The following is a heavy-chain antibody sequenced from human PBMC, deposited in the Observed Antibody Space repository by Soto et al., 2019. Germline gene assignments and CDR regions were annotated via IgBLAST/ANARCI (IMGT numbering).Heavy chain of an antibody. V-gene: IGHV3-33*06. J-gene: IGHJ5*02. D-gene: IGHD3-3*02. CDR2: IVYDGSDK. CDR1: GLSLSNYG. Sequence: QVQLVESGGGVVQPGRSLRLSCEASGLSLSNYGMHWVRQAPGKGLEWVALIVYDGSDKYYADSVKGRFTISRDNSKNMVYLQMDSLRGEDTAVYYCAKSRDGHFNGYHWGQGTLVTVSS. CDR3: AKSRDGHFNGYH.